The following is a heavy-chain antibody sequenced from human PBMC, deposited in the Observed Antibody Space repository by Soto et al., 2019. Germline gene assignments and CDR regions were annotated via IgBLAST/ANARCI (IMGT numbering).Heavy chain of an antibody. V-gene: IGHV4-59*01. J-gene: IGHJ6*02. CDR2: IYYSGST. CDR1: GGSISSYY. Sequence: PENLCLTCTGSGGSISSYYWSWIRQPPGKGLEWIGYIYYSGSTNYNPSLKSRVTISVDTSENQFSLKLSSVTAADTDVYYCARVGATSYSYGMPVWGQGTTVSVS. D-gene: IGHD1-26*01. CDR3: ARVGATSYSYGMPV.